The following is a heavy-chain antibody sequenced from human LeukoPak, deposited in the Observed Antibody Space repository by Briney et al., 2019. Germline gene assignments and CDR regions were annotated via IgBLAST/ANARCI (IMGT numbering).Heavy chain of an antibody. CDR2: IIAIFGPA. V-gene: IGHV1-69*13. Sequence: AASVRVSSEACGDPLSISAICWVPQAPGKGGEWMGGIIAIFGPANYTQKFQGRVTISADESTSTAYRELSSLRAEDTAVYYCARMPFMVRGVIELDYWGQGTLVTVSS. CDR1: GDPLSISA. D-gene: IGHD3-10*01. J-gene: IGHJ4*02. CDR3: ARMPFMVRGVIELDY.